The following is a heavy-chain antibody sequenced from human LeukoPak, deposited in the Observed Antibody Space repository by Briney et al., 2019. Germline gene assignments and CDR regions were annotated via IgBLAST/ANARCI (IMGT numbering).Heavy chain of an antibody. CDR1: GYTFISYD. CDR3: ARGRGYDSSGQYYFDY. CDR2: MNPNSGNT. J-gene: IGHJ4*02. V-gene: IGHV1-8*01. Sequence: GASVKVSCKASGYTFISYDINWVRQATGQGLEWMGWMNPNSGNTGYAQKFQGRVTMTRNTSISTAYMELSSLRSEDTAVYYCARGRGYDSSGQYYFDYWGQGTLVTVSS. D-gene: IGHD3-22*01.